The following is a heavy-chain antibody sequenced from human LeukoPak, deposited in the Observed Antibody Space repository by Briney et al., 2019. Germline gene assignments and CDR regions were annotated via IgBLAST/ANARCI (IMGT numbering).Heavy chain of an antibody. CDR2: ISGSGGST. V-gene: IGHV3-23*01. Sequence: GGSLRLSCAASGFTFSTYGMNWVRQAPGKGLEWVSGISGSGGSTYYADSVKGRFTISRDNAKNTLYLQMNSLRAEDTAVYYCARGSGNYYFDYWGQGTLVTVSS. CDR3: ARGSGNYYFDY. J-gene: IGHJ4*02. CDR1: GFTFSTYG.